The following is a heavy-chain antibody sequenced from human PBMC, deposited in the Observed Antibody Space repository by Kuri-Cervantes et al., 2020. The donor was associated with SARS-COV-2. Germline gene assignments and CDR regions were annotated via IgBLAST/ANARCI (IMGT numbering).Heavy chain of an antibody. J-gene: IGHJ6*03. CDR1: GYSISSGYY. V-gene: IGHV4-38-2*02. Sequence: ESLKISCTVSGYSISSGYYWGWIRQPPGKGLEWIGSIYHSGSTYYNPSLKSRVTISVDTSKNQFSLKVSSVSAADTAVYYCAREFPQGRIFGVVPTRYYYYYMDVWGKGTTVTVSS. CDR3: AREFPQGRIFGVVPTRYYYYYMDV. D-gene: IGHD3-3*01. CDR2: IYHSGST.